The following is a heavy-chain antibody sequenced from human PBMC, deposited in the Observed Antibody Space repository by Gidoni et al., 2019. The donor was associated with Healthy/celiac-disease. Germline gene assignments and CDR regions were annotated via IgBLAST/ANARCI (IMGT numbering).Heavy chain of an antibody. V-gene: IGHV4-31*03. CDR2: IYYSGST. CDR1: GGSISSGGYC. CDR3: ARDRPEGYFDY. Sequence: QVQLQESGPGLVKPSQTLSLTCTVSGGSISSGGYCWSWIRQHPGKGLEWIGYIYYSGSTYYNPSLKSRVTISVDTSKNQFSLKLSSVTAADTAVYYCARDRPEGYFDYWGQGTLVTVSS. J-gene: IGHJ4*02.